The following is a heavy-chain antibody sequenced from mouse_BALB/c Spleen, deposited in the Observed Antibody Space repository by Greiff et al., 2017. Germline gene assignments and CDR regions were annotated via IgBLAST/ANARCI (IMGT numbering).Heavy chain of an antibody. Sequence: EVQVVESGGGLVKPGGSLKLSCAASGFAFSSYDMSWVRQTPEKRLEWVAYISSGGGSTYYPDTVKGRFTISRDNAKNTLYLQMSSLKSEDTAMYYCARHHGNFDYWGQGTTLTVSS. D-gene: IGHD2-1*01. J-gene: IGHJ2*01. V-gene: IGHV5-12-1*01. CDR3: ARHHGNFDY. CDR1: GFAFSSYD. CDR2: ISSGGGST.